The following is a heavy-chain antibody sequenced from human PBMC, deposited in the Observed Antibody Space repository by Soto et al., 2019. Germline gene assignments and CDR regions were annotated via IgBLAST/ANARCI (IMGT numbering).Heavy chain of an antibody. CDR1: GFTFSSYG. J-gene: IGHJ5*02. CDR3: AKGSSGCNDH. D-gene: IGHD3-22*01. Sequence: QVQLVESGGGVVQPGRSLRLSCAASGFTFSSYGMHWVRQAPGKGLEWVAVISYDGSNKYYADSVKGRFTISRDNSKNTLYLQMNSLRAEDTAVYYCAKGSSGCNDHWGQGTLVTVSS. CDR2: ISYDGSNK. V-gene: IGHV3-30*18.